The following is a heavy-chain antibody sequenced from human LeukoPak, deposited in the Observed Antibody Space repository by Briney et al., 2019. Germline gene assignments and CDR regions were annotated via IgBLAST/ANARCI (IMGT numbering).Heavy chain of an antibody. CDR3: AKDRYSTSSTFSINPFDY. CDR2: IRSDGRDN. V-gene: IGHV3-30*02. CDR1: GFTFSSYG. J-gene: IGHJ4*02. D-gene: IGHD6-13*01. Sequence: GGSLRLSCAASGFTFSSYGMNWVRQAPGKGLEWVAFIRSDGRDNYYADSVKGRFTISRDNSASTLDLEMNSLRIEDTAVYYCAKDRYSTSSTFSINPFDYWGQGTLVTVSS.